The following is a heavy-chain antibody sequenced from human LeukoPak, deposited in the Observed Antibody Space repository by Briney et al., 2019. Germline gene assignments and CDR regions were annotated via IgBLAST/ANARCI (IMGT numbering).Heavy chain of an antibody. D-gene: IGHD2-2*01. CDR1: GGSISSYY. J-gene: IGHJ4*02. Sequence: SETLSLTCTVSGGSISSYYWSWIRQPPGKGLEWIGYIYYSGSTNYNPSLNSRITITLDTSRNQFSLRLTSVIAADTAVYYCARFSWGCSTASCYLTNWGQGTRSPSPQ. CDR2: IYYSGST. V-gene: IGHV4-59*01. CDR3: ARFSWGCSTASCYLTN.